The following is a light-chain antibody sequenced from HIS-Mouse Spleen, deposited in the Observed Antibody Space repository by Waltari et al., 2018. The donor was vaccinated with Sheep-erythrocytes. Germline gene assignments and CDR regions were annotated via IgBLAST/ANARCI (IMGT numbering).Light chain of an antibody. CDR1: SSNIGSNY. V-gene: IGLV1-47*01. CDR2: RNH. J-gene: IGLJ3*02. Sequence: QSVLTQPPSASGTPGQRVTISCSGSSSNIGSNYVYWYQQLPGTAPKPLIYRNHPRPSGVPDRVSGSKSGTSASLAISGLRSEDEADYYCAAWDDSLSGNCVFGGGTKLTVL. CDR3: AAWDDSLSGNCV.